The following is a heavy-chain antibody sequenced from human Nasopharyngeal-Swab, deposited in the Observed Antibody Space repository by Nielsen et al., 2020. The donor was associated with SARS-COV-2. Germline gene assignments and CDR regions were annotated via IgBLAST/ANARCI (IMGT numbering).Heavy chain of an antibody. V-gene: IGHV3-43*01. D-gene: IGHD3-10*01. J-gene: IGHJ4*02. CDR3: AKGVHYMSYFHTPPSDH. Sequence: GESLKISCVASRFTFDDYGLHWVRQVPGKGLEWVSLISWDGVNTYYADSVKGRFTISRDNSRNSLFLQMNSLKTEDTALYYCAKGVHYMSYFHTPPSDHWGQGTPVTVSS. CDR1: RFTFDDYG. CDR2: ISWDGVNT.